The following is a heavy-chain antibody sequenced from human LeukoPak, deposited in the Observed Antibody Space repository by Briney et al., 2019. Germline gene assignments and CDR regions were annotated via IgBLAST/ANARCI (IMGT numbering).Heavy chain of an antibody. Sequence: GSSVKVSCKASGGTFSSYTISWVRQAPGQGLEWMGWISAYNGNTNYAQKLQGRVTMTTDTSTSTAYMELRSLRSDDTAVYYCARARSDFDYWGQGTLVTVSS. J-gene: IGHJ4*02. CDR1: GGTFSSYT. V-gene: IGHV1-18*01. CDR2: ISAYNGNT. CDR3: ARARSDFDY. D-gene: IGHD3-3*01.